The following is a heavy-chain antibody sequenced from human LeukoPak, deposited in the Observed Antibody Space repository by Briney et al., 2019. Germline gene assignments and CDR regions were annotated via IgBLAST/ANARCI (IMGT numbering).Heavy chain of an antibody. Sequence: GASVKVSCKASGYTFTGYYMHWVRQAPGQGLEWMGWINPNSGGTNYAQKFQGRVTMTRDTSISTAYMELSRLRSDDTAVYYCARSSMGYYGSGSYYKGNLRGRYFDYWGQGTLVTVSS. V-gene: IGHV1-2*02. D-gene: IGHD3-10*01. CDR1: GYTFTGYY. CDR3: ARSSMGYYGSGSYYKGNLRGRYFDY. CDR2: INPNSGGT. J-gene: IGHJ4*02.